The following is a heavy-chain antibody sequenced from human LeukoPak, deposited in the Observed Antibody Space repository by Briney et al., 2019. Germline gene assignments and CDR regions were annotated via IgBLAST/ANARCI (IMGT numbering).Heavy chain of an antibody. CDR1: GGSISSGDYY. CDR2: IYYSGST. J-gene: IGHJ4*02. V-gene: IGHV4-30-4*01. CDR3: ARDRHKYYDFWNGFHYFDY. Sequence: PSETLSLTCTVSGGSISSGDYYWSWIRQPPGKGLEWIGYIYYSGSTYYNPSLKSRVTISVDTSKNQFSLKLSSVTAADTAVYYCARDRHKYYDFWNGFHYFDYWGQGTLVTVSS. D-gene: IGHD3-3*01.